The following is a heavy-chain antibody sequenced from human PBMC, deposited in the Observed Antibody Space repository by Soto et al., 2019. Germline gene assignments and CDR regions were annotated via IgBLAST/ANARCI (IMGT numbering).Heavy chain of an antibody. J-gene: IGHJ4*02. Sequence: EVKLLESGGGLVQPGGSLRLSCAASGFTFSIYAMNWVRLAPGKGLEWVSPLSASGDNTYYADSVKGRFTISRDNSKNTLYLQMNSQRAEDTAVYYCAKAGTHSYSDCWGQGTLVTVSS. CDR3: AKAGTHSYSDC. V-gene: IGHV3-23*01. CDR1: GFTFSIYA. D-gene: IGHD1-1*01. CDR2: LSASGDNT.